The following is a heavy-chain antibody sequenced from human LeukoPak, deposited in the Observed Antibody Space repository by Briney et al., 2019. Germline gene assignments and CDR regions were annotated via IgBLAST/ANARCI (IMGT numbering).Heavy chain of an antibody. CDR1: GYTFSSYW. J-gene: IGHJ4*02. CDR3: AREYDSSGYPFDD. V-gene: IGHV3-7*01. CDR2: IKQDGSVK. Sequence: GGSLRLSCADSGYTFSSYWMSWVRQAPGKGLEWVANIKQDGSVKYYVDSVKGRFTISRDNAKNSLYLQMNSLRAEDTAVYYCAREYDSSGYPFDDWGQGTLVTVSS. D-gene: IGHD3-22*01.